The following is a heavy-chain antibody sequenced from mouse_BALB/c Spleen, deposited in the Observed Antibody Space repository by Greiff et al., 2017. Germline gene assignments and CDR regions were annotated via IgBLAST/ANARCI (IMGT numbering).Heavy chain of an antibody. CDR2: IWSGGST. CDR1: GFSLTSYG. Sequence: QVQLKESGPGLVQPSQSLSITCTASGFSLTSYGVHWVRQSPGKGLEWLGVIWSGGSTDYNAAFISRLSISKDNSKSQVFFKMNSLQANDTAIYYCANSYDGNYAWFAYWGQGTLVTVSA. D-gene: IGHD2-10*01. V-gene: IGHV2-2*02. CDR3: ANSYDGNYAWFAY. J-gene: IGHJ3*01.